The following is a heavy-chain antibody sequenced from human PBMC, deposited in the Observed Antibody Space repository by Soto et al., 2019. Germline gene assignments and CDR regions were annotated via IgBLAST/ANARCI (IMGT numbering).Heavy chain of an antibody. CDR1: GYTFTNYG. D-gene: IGHD2-2*01. Sequence: ASVKVSCKASGYTFTNYGISWVRQAPGQGLEWMGWITGYNANTNYPQKLQGRVTMTTDTATSTAYMELRSLRFDDTAVYYCARDGEGCDTTSCNTYGIDVWGQGTTVTVSS. J-gene: IGHJ6*02. CDR2: ITGYNANT. V-gene: IGHV1-18*04. CDR3: ARDGEGCDTTSCNTYGIDV.